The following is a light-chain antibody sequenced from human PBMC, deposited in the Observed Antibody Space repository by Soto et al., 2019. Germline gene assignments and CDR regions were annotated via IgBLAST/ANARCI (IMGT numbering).Light chain of an antibody. CDR3: QESFSAPYA. Sequence: DIQMTQSPSSLSASVGDRVTITCRARQSIRSHLNWYQQQPGKAPKLLIYAAIRLQRGVPSRFSGSESGTDFTLTISSLQPEDCAIYYCQESFSAPYAFGQGTKVEI. J-gene: IGKJ2*01. CDR2: AAI. CDR1: QSIRSH. V-gene: IGKV1-39*01.